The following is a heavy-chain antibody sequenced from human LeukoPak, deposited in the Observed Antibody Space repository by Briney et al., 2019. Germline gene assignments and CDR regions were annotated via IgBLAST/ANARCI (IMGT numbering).Heavy chain of an antibody. CDR2: IYYSGST. CDR3: ARQGYCSGGSCSYYYYGMDV. Sequence: SETLSLTCTVSGGSISRYYWSWIRQPPGKGLEWIGYIYYSGSTNYNPSLKSRVTISVDTSKNQFSLKLSSVTAADTAVYYCARQGYCSGGSCSYYYYGMDVWGQGTTVTVSS. J-gene: IGHJ6*02. CDR1: GGSISRYY. V-gene: IGHV4-59*08. D-gene: IGHD2-15*01.